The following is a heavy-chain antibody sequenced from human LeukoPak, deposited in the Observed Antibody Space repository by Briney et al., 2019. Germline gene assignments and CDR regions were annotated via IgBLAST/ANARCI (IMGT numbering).Heavy chain of an antibody. CDR1: GGTFSSYA. J-gene: IGHJ4*02. CDR2: IIPIFGTA. CDR3: ARDRHSRSYPGQSLDY. Sequence: SVKVSCKASGGTFSSYAISWVRQAPGQGLEWMGGIIPIFGTANYAQKFQGRVTITADESTSTAYMELSSLRSEDTAVYYCARDRHSRSYPGQSLDYWGQGTLVTVSS. D-gene: IGHD1-26*01. V-gene: IGHV1-69*01.